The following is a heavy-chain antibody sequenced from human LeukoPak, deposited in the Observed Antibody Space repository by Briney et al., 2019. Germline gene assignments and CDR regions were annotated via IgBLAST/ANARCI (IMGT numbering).Heavy chain of an antibody. J-gene: IGHJ4*02. CDR3: AADYGDLYFDF. Sequence: GGSLRLSCAASGFTFSNAWMSWVRQAPGEGLEWVGRIESKTDGGTTDYAAPVKGRFTISRNDSKNTLYLQMNSLKTEDTAVYYCAADYGDLYFDFWGQGTLVTVSS. D-gene: IGHD4-17*01. CDR1: GFTFSNAW. V-gene: IGHV3-15*04. CDR2: IESKTDGGTT.